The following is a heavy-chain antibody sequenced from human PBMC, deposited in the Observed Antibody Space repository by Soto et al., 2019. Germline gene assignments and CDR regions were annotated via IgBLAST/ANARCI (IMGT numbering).Heavy chain of an antibody. CDR3: AAKLYSSGGGL. V-gene: IGHV1-58*02. CDR1: GFTFSSSA. D-gene: IGHD6-19*01. CDR2: IVVGSGHT. Sequence: QMQLEQSGPEVKKPGTSVKVSCKASGFTFSSSAMQWVRQARGQRLEWIGWIVVGSGHTNYAQKFQERVTITRDMSTTTAYMELSSLRFEDTAVYYCAAKLYSSGGGLWGQGTLVTVSS. J-gene: IGHJ4*02.